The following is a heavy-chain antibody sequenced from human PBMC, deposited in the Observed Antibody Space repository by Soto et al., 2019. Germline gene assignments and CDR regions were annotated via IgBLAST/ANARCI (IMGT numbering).Heavy chain of an antibody. CDR1: GFTFSDYA. Sequence: PGGSLRLSCLASGFTFSDYAMTWVRHVPGRGLEWVASLDGAGGSTYYADSVRGRFTISRDNSQNTLFLQMKRQTVDDTAIYYCAAPRDQYGSGVSWFTYGMDIWGQGTTVTVSS. V-gene: IGHV3-23*01. CDR2: LDGAGGST. CDR3: AAPRDQYGSGVSWFTYGMDI. D-gene: IGHD3-10*01. J-gene: IGHJ6*02.